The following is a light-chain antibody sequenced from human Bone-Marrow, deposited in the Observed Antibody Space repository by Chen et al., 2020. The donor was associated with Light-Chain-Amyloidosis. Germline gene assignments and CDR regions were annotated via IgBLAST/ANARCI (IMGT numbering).Light chain of an antibody. V-gene: IGLV2-8*01. Sequence: QSALTQPPSASGSPGQSVTISCTGTSSDVGDYNYVSWYQQHPGKAPKLIIYDVTERPSGVPDRFSGSNSGNTATLTISRVEAGDEADYYCQVWDRSSDRPVFGGGTKLTVL. CDR2: DVT. CDR3: QVWDRSSDRPV. CDR1: SSDVGDYNY. J-gene: IGLJ3*02.